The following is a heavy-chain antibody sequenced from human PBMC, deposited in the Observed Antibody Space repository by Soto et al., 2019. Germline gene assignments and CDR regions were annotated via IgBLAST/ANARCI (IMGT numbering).Heavy chain of an antibody. CDR3: ARPYYYGSGSHAPFDY. Sequence: ASVKVSCTASGYTFTSYGISWVRQAPGQGLEWMGWISAYNGNTNYAQKFQGRVTMTRDTSTSTVYMELSSLRSEDTAVYYCARPYYYGSGSHAPFDYWGQGTLVTVSS. CDR1: GYTFTSYG. V-gene: IGHV1-18*01. CDR2: ISAYNGNT. J-gene: IGHJ4*02. D-gene: IGHD3-10*01.